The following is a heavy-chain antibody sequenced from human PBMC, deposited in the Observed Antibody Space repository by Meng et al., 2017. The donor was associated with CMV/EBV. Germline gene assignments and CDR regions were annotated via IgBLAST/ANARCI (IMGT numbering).Heavy chain of an antibody. CDR2: IYSDGINT. CDR3: AKDRHYGDSQYFYGLGV. Sequence: GGSLRLSCAASGFTFSSYAMTWVRQAPGKRLEWVSVIYSDGINTYYADSGKGRFTIYRDDSKNMLYLQMNSLRVEDTAVYYCAKDRHYGDSQYFYGLGVWGQGTTVTVSS. V-gene: IGHV3-23*03. J-gene: IGHJ6*02. D-gene: IGHD4-17*01. CDR1: GFTFSSYA.